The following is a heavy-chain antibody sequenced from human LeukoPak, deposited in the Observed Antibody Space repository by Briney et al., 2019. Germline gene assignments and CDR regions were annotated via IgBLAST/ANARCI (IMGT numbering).Heavy chain of an antibody. J-gene: IGHJ4*02. D-gene: IGHD3-10*01. CDR1: GGSISSYY. Sequence: SETLSLTCTVSGGSISSYYWSWIRQPPGKGLEWIGYIYYSGSTNYNPSLKSRVTISVDTSKIQFSLKLSSVTAADTAVYYCARDRSRGVNRLFDYWGQGTLVTVSS. CDR3: ARDRSRGVNRLFDY. CDR2: IYYSGST. V-gene: IGHV4-59*01.